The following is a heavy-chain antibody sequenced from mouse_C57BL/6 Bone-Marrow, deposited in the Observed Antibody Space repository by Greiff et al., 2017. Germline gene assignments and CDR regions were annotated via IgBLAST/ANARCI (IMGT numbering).Heavy chain of an antibody. V-gene: IGHV1-76*01. CDR3: ARKPGYYDAMDS. CDR1: GYTFTDYY. D-gene: IGHD2-2*01. Sequence: QVQLKQSGAELVRPGASVKLSCKASGYTFTDYYINWVKQRPGQGLEWIARIYPGSGNTYYNEKFKGKATLTAEKSSSTAYMQLSSLTSEDSAVYFCARKPGYYDAMDSWGQGTSVTVSS. J-gene: IGHJ4*01. CDR2: IYPGSGNT.